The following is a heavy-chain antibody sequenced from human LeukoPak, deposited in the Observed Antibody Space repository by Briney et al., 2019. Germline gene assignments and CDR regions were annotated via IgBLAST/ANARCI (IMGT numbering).Heavy chain of an antibody. J-gene: IGHJ4*02. CDR2: FKTKYHQV. CDR1: GFTFSDYA. V-gene: IGHV3-23*05. Sequence: PGGSLRLSGVASGFTFSDYAMNWVRQAPGKGLEWVSTFKTKYHQVYYAESVRGRFTISTDNSRNTVFLQMNSLRADDTALYYCARSVPDYTRFDYWGQGALVTVSS. CDR3: ARSVPDYTRFDY. D-gene: IGHD4-11*01.